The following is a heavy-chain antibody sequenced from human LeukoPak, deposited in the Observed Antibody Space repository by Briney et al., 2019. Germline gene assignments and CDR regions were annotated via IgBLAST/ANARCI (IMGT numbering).Heavy chain of an antibody. V-gene: IGHV3-30*02. CDR2: IRFDGTIK. Sequence: GGSLRLSCAASGFTFSDYGMVWVRQAPGKGLEWMAFIRFDGTIKYYADSVKDRFTISRDNSKNTLYLQMNSLRADDTVVYYCAMKAVPRPRLHDAFDFWGQGTVVSVSS. J-gene: IGHJ3*01. CDR1: GFTFSDYG. CDR3: AMKAVPRPRLHDAFDF. D-gene: IGHD5-24*01.